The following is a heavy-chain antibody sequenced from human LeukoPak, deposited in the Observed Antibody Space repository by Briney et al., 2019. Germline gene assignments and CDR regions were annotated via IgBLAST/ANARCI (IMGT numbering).Heavy chain of an antibody. V-gene: IGHV3-23*01. CDR3: ARALSQQLIRYSQD. D-gene: IGHD5-24*01. CDR2: LSGSGANS. Sequence: PGRSLRLSCAASGFTFSNYAMSWVRQAPGKGLEWVSGLSGSGANSYYADSVKGRFTISRDNSKNTLYLQMNSLRADDTAVYYCARALSQQLIRYSQDWGQGTLVTVSS. J-gene: IGHJ1*01. CDR1: GFTFSNYA.